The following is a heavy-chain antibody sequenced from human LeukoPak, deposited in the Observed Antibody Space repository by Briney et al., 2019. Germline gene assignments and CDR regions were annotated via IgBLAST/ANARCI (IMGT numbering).Heavy chain of an antibody. D-gene: IGHD6-6*01. CDR1: GGSISSYY. V-gene: IGHV4-4*09. CDR3: ARHRGYSSSPFDY. Sequence: SETLSLTCTVSGGSISSYYWSWIRQPPGKGLEWIGYIYTSGSTNYNPSLKSRVTISVDTSKNQFSLKLSSVTAADTAVYYCARHRGYSSSPFDYWGQGTLVTVPS. CDR2: IYTSGST. J-gene: IGHJ4*02.